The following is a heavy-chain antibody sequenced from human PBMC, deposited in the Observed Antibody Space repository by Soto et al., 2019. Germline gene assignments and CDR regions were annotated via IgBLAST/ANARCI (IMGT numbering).Heavy chain of an antibody. Sequence: EVQLLESGGGLVQPGGSLRLSCAASGFTFGIHAMIWVRQAPGQGLEGFSFIVGGGGGIYYPDSVKGRITISRDNAKKTLYLQMNSLRGEDTAVYYGGKGSAATNYFYYATDVW. V-gene: IGHV3-23*01. CDR1: GFTFGIHA. D-gene: IGHD2-15*01. J-gene: IGHJ6*01. CDR3: GKGSAATNYFYYATDV. CDR2: IVGGGGGI.